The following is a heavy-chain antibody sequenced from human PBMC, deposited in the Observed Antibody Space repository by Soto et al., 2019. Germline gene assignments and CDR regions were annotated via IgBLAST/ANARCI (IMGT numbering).Heavy chain of an antibody. D-gene: IGHD5-18*01. CDR2: IYYSGST. CDR1: GGYISSYY. Sequence: ETLSLTCTVSGGYISSYYWSWIRQPPGKGLEWIGYIYYSGSTNYNPSLKSRVTISVDTSKNQFSLKLSSVTAADTAVYYCARHKADTAMLALDYWGQGTLVTVSS. CDR3: ARHKADTAMLALDY. J-gene: IGHJ4*02. V-gene: IGHV4-59*08.